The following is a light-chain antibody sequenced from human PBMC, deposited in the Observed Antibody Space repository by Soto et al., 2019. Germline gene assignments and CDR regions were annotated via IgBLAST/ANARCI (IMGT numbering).Light chain of an antibody. Sequence: QSALTQPASVSGSPGQSITISCTGTSSYVGGYNFVSWYQQYPGKAPKLMIHDVTSRPSGVSNRFSGSKSGTTASLTISGLQAEDEADYYCCSYASSTSYVFGTGTKVTVL. CDR3: CSYASSTSYV. J-gene: IGLJ1*01. V-gene: IGLV2-14*01. CDR2: DVT. CDR1: SSYVGGYNF.